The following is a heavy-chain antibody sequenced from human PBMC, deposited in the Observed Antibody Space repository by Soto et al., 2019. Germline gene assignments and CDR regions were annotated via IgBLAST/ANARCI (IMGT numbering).Heavy chain of an antibody. V-gene: IGHV3-30*18. Sequence: QVQLVESGGGVVQPGRSLRLSCAASGFTFSSYGMHWVRQAPGKGLEWVAVISYDGSNKYYADSVKGRFTISRDNSKNTLYLQMNSLRAEDTAVYYCAKDGGYSSSWFNSYYYYGMDVWGQGTTVTVSS. CDR3: AKDGGYSSSWFNSYYYYGMDV. CDR2: ISYDGSNK. J-gene: IGHJ6*02. CDR1: GFTFSSYG. D-gene: IGHD6-13*01.